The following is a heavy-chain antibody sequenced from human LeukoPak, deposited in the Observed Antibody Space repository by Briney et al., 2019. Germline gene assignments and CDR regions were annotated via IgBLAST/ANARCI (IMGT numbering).Heavy chain of an antibody. V-gene: IGHV3-23*01. D-gene: IGHD6-13*01. J-gene: IGHJ6*02. CDR3: ATGYSSSWYSYYYYYGMDV. CDR2: ISGSGGST. CDR1: GFTFSSYA. Sequence: QPGGSLRLSCAASGFTFSSYAMSWVRQAPGKGLEWVSAISGSGGSTYYADSVKGRFTISRDNPKNTLYLQMNSLRAEDTAVYYCATGYSSSWYSYYYYYGMDVWGQGTTVTVSS.